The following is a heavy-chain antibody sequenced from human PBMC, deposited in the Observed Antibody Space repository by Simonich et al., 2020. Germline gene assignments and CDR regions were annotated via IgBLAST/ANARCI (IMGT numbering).Heavy chain of an antibody. CDR2: ISDDGSNK. D-gene: IGHD1-26*01. CDR3: ARDHLDSGSYYFDY. CDR1: GFTFRSYA. V-gene: IGHV3-30*07. Sequence: QVQLVESGGGVVQPGRSLRLSCAASGFTFRSYAMHWVRQAPGKEREWVAVISDDGSNKYYADSVKRRFTISRDNSKNTLYLQMNSLRAEDTAVYYCARDHLDSGSYYFDYWGQGTLVTVSS. J-gene: IGHJ4*02.